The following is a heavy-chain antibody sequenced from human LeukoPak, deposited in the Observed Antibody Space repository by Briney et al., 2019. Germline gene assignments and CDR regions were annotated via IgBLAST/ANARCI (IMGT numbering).Heavy chain of an antibody. CDR1: GFTFSSYG. J-gene: IGHJ3*02. Sequence: GGSLRLSCAASGFTFSSYGMHWVRQAPGKGLEWVAVIWYDGSNKYYADSVKGRFTISRDNSKNTLYPQMNSLRAEDTAVYYCAGDSPPFDIWGQGTMVTVSS. CDR2: IWYDGSNK. CDR3: AGDSPPFDI. V-gene: IGHV3-33*01.